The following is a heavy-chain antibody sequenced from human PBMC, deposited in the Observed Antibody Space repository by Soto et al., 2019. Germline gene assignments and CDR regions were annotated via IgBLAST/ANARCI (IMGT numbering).Heavy chain of an antibody. CDR3: AWYNCSSTSCYTFTPDY. D-gene: IGHD2-2*02. CDR1: GGSISIISYY. V-gene: IGHV4-39*01. Sequence: LSLTCTVSGGSISIISYYWGWIRQPPGKGLEWIGSIYYSGSTYYNPSLKSRVTISVDTSKNQFSLKLSSVTAADTAVYYCAWYNCSSTSCYTFTPDYWGQGTLVTVSS. CDR2: IYYSGST. J-gene: IGHJ4*02.